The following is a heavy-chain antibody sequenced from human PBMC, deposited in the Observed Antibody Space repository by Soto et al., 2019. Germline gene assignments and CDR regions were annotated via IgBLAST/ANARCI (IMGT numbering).Heavy chain of an antibody. CDR1: GGSISSSSYY. D-gene: IGHD3-3*01. J-gene: IGHJ5*02. V-gene: IGHV4-39*01. Sequence: QLQLQESGPGLVKPSETLSLTCTVSGGSISSSSYYWGWIRQPPGKGLEWIGSIYYSGSTYYNPSLKSRVTISVDTSKNQFSLKLSSVTAADTAVYYCARQPSPYYDFWSGYYNWFDPWGQGTLLTVSS. CDR2: IYYSGST. CDR3: ARQPSPYYDFWSGYYNWFDP.